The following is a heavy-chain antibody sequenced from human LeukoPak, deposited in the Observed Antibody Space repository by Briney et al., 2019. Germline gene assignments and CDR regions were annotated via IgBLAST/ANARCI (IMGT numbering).Heavy chain of an antibody. J-gene: IGHJ4*02. V-gene: IGHV3-74*01. Sequence: GGSLRLPCAASGFTFSNHWMHWARQAPGKGLVWVSRISGDGSSTSYADSVKGRFTISRDNAKNTLYLQMNSLRAEDTAVYYCARRVRSTGWYIFDFWGQGTLVTVSS. CDR1: GFTFSNHW. D-gene: IGHD6-19*01. CDR3: ARRVRSTGWYIFDF. CDR2: ISGDGSST.